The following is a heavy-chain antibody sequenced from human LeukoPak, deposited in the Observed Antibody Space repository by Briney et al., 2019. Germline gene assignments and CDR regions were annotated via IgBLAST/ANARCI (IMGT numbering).Heavy chain of an antibody. J-gene: IGHJ6*02. CDR1: GYTFTGYY. CDR3: ARAKRGAAAHGMDV. Sequence: GASVEVSCKASGYTFTGYYMHWVRQAPGQGLEWMGWINPNSGGTNYAQKFQGRVTMTRDTSISTAYMELSRLRSDDTAVYYCARAKRGAAAHGMDVWGQGTTVTVSS. CDR2: INPNSGGT. D-gene: IGHD6-13*01. V-gene: IGHV1-2*02.